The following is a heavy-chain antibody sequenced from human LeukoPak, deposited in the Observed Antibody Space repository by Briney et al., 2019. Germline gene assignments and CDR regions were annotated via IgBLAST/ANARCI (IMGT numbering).Heavy chain of an antibody. CDR2: ISSSRSYM. CDR1: GFTFSRSS. V-gene: IGHV3-21*01. D-gene: IGHD1-26*01. CDR3: ARDREWDLLIPYYFDY. J-gene: IGHJ4*02. Sequence: RPGGSLRLSCAASGFTFSRSSMNWVRQAPGRGLEWVSSISSSRSYMYYADSVNGRFTISRDNAKSSLYLQMNSLRAEDTAVYYCARDREWDLLIPYYFDYWGQGTLVTVSS.